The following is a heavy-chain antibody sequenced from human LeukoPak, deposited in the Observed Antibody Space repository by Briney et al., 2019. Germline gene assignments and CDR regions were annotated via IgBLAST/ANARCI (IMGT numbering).Heavy chain of an antibody. CDR3: ARGRPGYGGYFDY. Sequence: SETLSLTCTVSRDSINNYYWSWIRQPAGKGLEWIGRIYSSGTTKYNSSLKSRVTMSVDTSKNQFSLSPNSVTAADTAIYYCARGRPGYGGYFDYWGQGALVTVSS. J-gene: IGHJ4*02. CDR1: RDSINNYY. V-gene: IGHV4-4*07. D-gene: IGHD4-23*01. CDR2: IYSSGTT.